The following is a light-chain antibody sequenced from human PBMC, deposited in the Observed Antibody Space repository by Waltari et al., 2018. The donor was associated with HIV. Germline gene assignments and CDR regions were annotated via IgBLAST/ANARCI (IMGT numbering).Light chain of an antibody. CDR1: SFNIGGNF. CDR2: EDN. V-gene: IGLV1-51*02. Sequence: QSVLTQPPSVSAAPGQKVSISCSGSSFNIGGNFVSWFQQFPGSAPKLLIYEDNQGPSSIPDRFSGSKSGTSATLGITGLQTGDEADYYCGGWDDNLDGWVFGGGTKLTVL. CDR3: GGWDDNLDGWV. J-gene: IGLJ3*02.